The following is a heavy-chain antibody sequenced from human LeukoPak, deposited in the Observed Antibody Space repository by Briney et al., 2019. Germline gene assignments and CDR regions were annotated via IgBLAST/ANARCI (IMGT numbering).Heavy chain of an antibody. CDR2: IYSGGST. CDR1: GFTVSSNY. CDR3: VRDNYGGILDF. V-gene: IGHV3-53*05. J-gene: IGHJ4*02. Sequence: PGGSLRLSCAASGFTVSSNYMSWVRQAPGKGLEWVSVIYSGGSTYYADSVKGRFTLSRDNSKNTLSLQMNTLRADDTAVYYCVRDNYGGILDFWGQGTLVTVSS. D-gene: IGHD2-21*01.